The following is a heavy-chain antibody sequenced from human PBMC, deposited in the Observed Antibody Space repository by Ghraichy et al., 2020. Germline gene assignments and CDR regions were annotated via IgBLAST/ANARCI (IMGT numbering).Heavy chain of an antibody. J-gene: IGHJ6*02. CDR2: TYYRSKWYN. V-gene: IGHV6-1*01. CDR3: AREGGKHLWRPKYYYYYYGMDV. D-gene: IGHD1-26*01. Sequence: SQTLSLTCAISGDSVFSNSAAWNWIRQSPSRGLEWLGRTYYRSKWYNDYAVSVKSRITINPDTSKNQFSLQLNSVTPEDTAVYYCAREGGKHLWRPKYYYYYYGMDVWGQGTTVTVSS. CDR1: GDSVFSNSAA.